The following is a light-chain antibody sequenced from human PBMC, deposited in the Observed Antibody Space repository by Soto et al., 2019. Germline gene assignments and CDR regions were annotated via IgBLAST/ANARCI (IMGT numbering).Light chain of an antibody. V-gene: IGLV2-14*01. CDR1: SSDVGGYNY. Sequence: QSALTQPASVSGSPGQSITISCTGTSSDVGGYNYVSWYQQHPGTAPKLIIYEVSNRPTGVSNRFSGSKSGHTASLTISGLQSEDEADYFCTSYTSSSTLDVFGTGTKLTVL. CDR2: EVS. CDR3: TSYTSSSTLDV. J-gene: IGLJ1*01.